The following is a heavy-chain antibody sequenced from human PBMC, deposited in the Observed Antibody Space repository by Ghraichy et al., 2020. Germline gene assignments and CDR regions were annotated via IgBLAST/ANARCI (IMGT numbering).Heavy chain of an antibody. CDR1: GGSFSGYY. Sequence: TLSLTCAVYGGSFSGYYWSWIRQPPGKGLEWIGEINHSGSTNYNPSLKSRVTISVDTSKNQFSLKLSSVTAADTAVYYCARGRGILTGYYLDYYYYGMDVWGQGTTVTVSS. J-gene: IGHJ6*02. CDR2: INHSGST. CDR3: ARGRGILTGYYLDYYYYGMDV. V-gene: IGHV4-34*01. D-gene: IGHD3-9*01.